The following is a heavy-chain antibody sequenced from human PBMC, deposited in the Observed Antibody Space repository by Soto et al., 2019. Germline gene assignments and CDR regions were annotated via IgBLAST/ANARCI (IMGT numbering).Heavy chain of an antibody. CDR2: ISYDGSNK. CDR1: GFTFSSYG. Sequence: GGSLRLSCAASGFTFSSYGMHWVRQAPGKGLEWVAVISYDGSNKYYADSVKGRFTISRDNSKNTLYLQMNSLRAEDTAVYYCAKDLAGITIFGVVIPPWYYYGMDVWGQGTTVTVSS. CDR3: AKDLAGITIFGVVIPPWYYYGMDV. J-gene: IGHJ6*02. D-gene: IGHD3-3*01. V-gene: IGHV3-30*18.